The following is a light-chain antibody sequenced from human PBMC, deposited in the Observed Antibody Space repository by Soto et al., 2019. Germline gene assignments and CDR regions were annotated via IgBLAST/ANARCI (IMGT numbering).Light chain of an antibody. J-gene: IGLJ2*01. V-gene: IGLV2-18*02. Sequence: QSVLTQPPSVSASPGQSVTISCTGTSSDVGSYDRVSWYQQPPGTAPKLMIYEVSNRPSGVPDRFSGSKSGNTASLTISGLQAEDEADYFCASYTTSSAFVVFGGGTTLTVL. CDR1: SSDVGSYDR. CDR3: ASYTTSSAFVV. CDR2: EVS.